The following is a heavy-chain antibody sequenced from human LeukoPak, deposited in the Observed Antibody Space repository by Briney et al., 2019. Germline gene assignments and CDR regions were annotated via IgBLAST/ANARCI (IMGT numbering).Heavy chain of an antibody. CDR1: GYTFTTYW. J-gene: IGHJ5*02. CDR3: ARQSSGWFWFDP. V-gene: IGHV5-51*01. Sequence: GESLKISCKGSGYTFTTYWIGWVRQMPGKGLEWMGIIYPGGSGISYYASFEGRVTISVDKSTNTAYLQWGSLRASDTAMYYCARQSSGWFWFDPWGQGTLVTVSS. CDR2: IYPGGSGI. D-gene: IGHD6-19*01.